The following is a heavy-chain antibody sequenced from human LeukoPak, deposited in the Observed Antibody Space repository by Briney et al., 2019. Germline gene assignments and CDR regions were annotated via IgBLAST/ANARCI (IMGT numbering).Heavy chain of an antibody. CDR2: IYPGDFDT. V-gene: IGHV5-51*01. D-gene: IGHD2-2*01. J-gene: IGHJ3*02. CDR1: GYSFVSYW. Sequence: GESLKISCRGSGYSFVSYWIGWVRQMPGKRLERMGIIYPGDFDTRYSPSFQGQVTISADKSISTAYLQWSSLKASDTAMYYCARQGCTSTTCLDIWGQGTMVTVSS. CDR3: ARQGCTSTTCLDI.